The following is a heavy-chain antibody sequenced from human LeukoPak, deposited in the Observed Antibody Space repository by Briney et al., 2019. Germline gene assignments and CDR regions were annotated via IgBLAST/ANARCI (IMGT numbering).Heavy chain of an antibody. D-gene: IGHD5-12*01. CDR3: AKGLRFSNQNYYGMDV. J-gene: IGHJ6*02. Sequence: LAGGSLRLSCATSGFTFSSYAMNWVRQAPGKGLDCVSFISTSGDFTYYAASVKGRFTVSRDNSKNTLYLQMNSLRAEDTAVYYCAKGLRFSNQNYYGMDVWGQGTTVTVSS. CDR1: GFTFSSYA. V-gene: IGHV3-23*01. CDR2: ISTSGDFT.